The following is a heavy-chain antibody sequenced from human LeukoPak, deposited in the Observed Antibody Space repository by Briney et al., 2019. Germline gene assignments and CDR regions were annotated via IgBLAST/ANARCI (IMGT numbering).Heavy chain of an antibody. Sequence: GGSLRLSCAASGFTFSSYAMSWVRQAPGKGLEWVSDTSGSGGSTYYADPVKGRFTISRDNSKNTLYLQMNSLRAEDTAVYYCAKVPYDSSGYYYFDYWGQGTLVTVSS. CDR1: GFTFSSYA. V-gene: IGHV3-23*01. D-gene: IGHD3-22*01. CDR3: AKVPYDSSGYYYFDY. J-gene: IGHJ4*02. CDR2: TSGSGGST.